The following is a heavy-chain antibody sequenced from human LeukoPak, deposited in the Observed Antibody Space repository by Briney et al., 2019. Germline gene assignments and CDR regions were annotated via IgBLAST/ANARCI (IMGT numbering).Heavy chain of an antibody. D-gene: IGHD6-19*01. Sequence: SETLSLTCTVSDGSISSYYWSWIRQPPGKGLEWIGGVYYTGTTYSNPSLKSRVTISVDTSKNQFSLRLSSVTAADTAVYYCARHVSVAVTNFFDYWGQGTLVTVSS. CDR1: DGSISSYY. J-gene: IGHJ4*02. CDR3: ARHVSVAVTNFFDY. CDR2: VYYTGTT. V-gene: IGHV4-59*05.